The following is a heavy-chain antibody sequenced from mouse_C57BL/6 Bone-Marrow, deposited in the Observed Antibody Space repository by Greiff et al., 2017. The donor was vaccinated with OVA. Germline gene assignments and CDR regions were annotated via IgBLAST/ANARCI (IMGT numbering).Heavy chain of an antibody. CDR2: INPSNGGT. D-gene: IGHD2-3*01. Sequence: QVQLQQSGTELVKPGASVKLSCKASGYTFTSYWMHWVKQRPGQGLEWIGNINPSNGGTNYNEKLKSKATLTVDKSSSTAYMQLSSLTSEDSAVYYCARWVDGYYWYFDVWGTGTTVTVSS. V-gene: IGHV1-53*01. CDR1: GYTFTSYW. J-gene: IGHJ1*03. CDR3: ARWVDGYYWYFDV.